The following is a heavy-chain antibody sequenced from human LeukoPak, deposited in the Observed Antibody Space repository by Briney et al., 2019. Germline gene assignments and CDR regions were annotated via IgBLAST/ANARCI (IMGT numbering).Heavy chain of an antibody. Sequence: GGSLRLSCAASGFTFSNYWMSWVRQAPGKGLEWVANTKQDGSEKYYVDSVRGRFTISRDNAKNSLYLQMNSLRAEDTAVYYCAGDSSPGYYDYVWGTYPRYWGLGTLITVSS. D-gene: IGHD3-16*02. J-gene: IGHJ4*02. V-gene: IGHV3-7*05. CDR2: TKQDGSEK. CDR1: GFTFSNYW. CDR3: AGDSSPGYYDYVWGTYPRY.